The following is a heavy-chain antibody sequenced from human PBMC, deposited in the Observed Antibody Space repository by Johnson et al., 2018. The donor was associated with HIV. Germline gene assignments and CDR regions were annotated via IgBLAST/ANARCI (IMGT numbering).Heavy chain of an antibody. CDR2: IRGSGGST. J-gene: IGHJ3*02. CDR3: TTHSGYESDAFDI. CDR1: GFTFSSYA. V-gene: IGHV3-23*04. D-gene: IGHD5-12*01. Sequence: VQLVESGGGLVQPGGSLRLSCAASGFTFSSYAMSWVRQAPGKGLEWVSAIRGSGGSTYYADSVKGRFTISRDNSKNTLYLQMNSLRAEDTAVYYCTTHSGYESDAFDIWGQGTMVTVSS.